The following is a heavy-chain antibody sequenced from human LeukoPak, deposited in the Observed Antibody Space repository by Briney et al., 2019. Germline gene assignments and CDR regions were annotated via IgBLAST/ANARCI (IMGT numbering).Heavy chain of an antibody. V-gene: IGHV1-2*02. Sequence: ASVKVSCKASGYTFTGYYIHWVRQAPGQGLEWMGWINPNSGGANFAQKFQGRVTMTRETSISTAYMELSRLRSDDTAVYYCARAEYSSNWYEPAGSYFDYWGQGTLDTVSS. CDR1: GYTFTGYY. D-gene: IGHD6-13*01. J-gene: IGHJ4*02. CDR2: INPNSGGA. CDR3: ARAEYSSNWYEPAGSYFDY.